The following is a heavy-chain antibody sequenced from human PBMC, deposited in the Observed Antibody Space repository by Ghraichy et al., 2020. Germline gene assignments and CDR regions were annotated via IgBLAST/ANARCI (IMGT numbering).Heavy chain of an antibody. CDR2: IYYSGST. CDR3: ARYGSGSYSYYYGMDV. D-gene: IGHD3-10*01. V-gene: IGHV4-39*07. J-gene: IGHJ6*02. CDR1: GGSISSSSYY. Sequence: SETLSLTCTVSGGSISSSSYYWGWIRQPPGKGLEWIGSIYYSGSTYYNPSLKSRVTISVDTSKNQFSLKLSSVTAADTAVYYCARYGSGSYSYYYGMDVWGQGTTVTVSS.